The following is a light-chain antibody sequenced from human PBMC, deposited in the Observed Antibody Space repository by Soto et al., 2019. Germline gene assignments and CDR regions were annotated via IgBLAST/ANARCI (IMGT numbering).Light chain of an antibody. J-gene: IGKJ5*01. Sequence: EIVMTQSRATLSVSPGERATLSCRASQSICSSLVWYQQKPGQAPRLLIYGASTRATGIPARFSGSGSGTELTLAVSSLQSEDFALYFCQQYKNWPLITLGHGARLEIK. CDR3: QQYKNWPLIT. CDR2: GAS. V-gene: IGKV3-15*01. CDR1: QSICSS.